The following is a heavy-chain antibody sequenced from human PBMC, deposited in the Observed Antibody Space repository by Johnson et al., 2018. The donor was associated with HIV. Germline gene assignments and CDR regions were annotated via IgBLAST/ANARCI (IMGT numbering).Heavy chain of an antibody. CDR2: INQDGGEK. Sequence: VQLVESGGGLVQPGGSLRLSCAASGFTLRSYSMIWVRQAPGKGLEWVANINQDGGEKYYVDSVKGRFTVSRDNSKNTLYVQMNSLRVEDTAVYYCAKSTQATILRESGPYGAFHIWGQGTMVTVSS. V-gene: IGHV3-7*01. D-gene: IGHD2-2*01. CDR3: AKSTQATILRESGPYGAFHI. CDR1: GFTLRSYS. J-gene: IGHJ3*02.